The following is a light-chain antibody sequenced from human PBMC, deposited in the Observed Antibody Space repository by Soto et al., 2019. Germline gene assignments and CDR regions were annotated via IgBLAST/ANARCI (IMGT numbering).Light chain of an antibody. CDR2: DTS. V-gene: IGKV1-5*01. CDR1: QSISSY. CDR3: QQYHNLLT. Sequence: DIQMTQSPSSLSASVGDRVTITCRASQSISSYLNWYKQKPGKAPKLLIYDTSNLESGVPSRFSGSGSGTEFTLTISSLQPDDFATYYCQQYHNLLTFGGGTKVDI. J-gene: IGKJ4*01.